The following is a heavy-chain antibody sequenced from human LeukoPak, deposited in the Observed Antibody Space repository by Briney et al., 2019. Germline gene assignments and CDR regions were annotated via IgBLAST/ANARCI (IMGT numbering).Heavy chain of an antibody. Sequence: SETLSLTCAVYGGSFSGYYWTWIRQPPGKGLEWIGEINHSGSTNYNPSLKSRVTISVDKSRNQFSLKLSSVTAADTAVYYCASVGGSYWNWFDPWGQGTLVTVSS. V-gene: IGHV4-34*01. CDR1: GGSFSGYY. J-gene: IGHJ5*02. D-gene: IGHD1-26*01. CDR2: INHSGST. CDR3: ASVGGSYWNWFDP.